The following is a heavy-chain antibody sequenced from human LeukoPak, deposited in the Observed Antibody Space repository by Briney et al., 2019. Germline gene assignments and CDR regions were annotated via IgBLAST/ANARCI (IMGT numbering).Heavy chain of an antibody. J-gene: IGHJ6*04. V-gene: IGHV4-39*01. D-gene: IGHD2/OR15-2a*01. CDR3: ARQIEV. Sequence: SETLSLTCTVSGGSISSSSYYWGWIRQPPGKGLEWTGSIYYSGSTYYNPSLKSRVTISVDTSKNQFSPKLSSVTAADTAVYYCARQIEVWGKGTTVTVSS. CDR2: IYYSGST. CDR1: GGSISSSSYY.